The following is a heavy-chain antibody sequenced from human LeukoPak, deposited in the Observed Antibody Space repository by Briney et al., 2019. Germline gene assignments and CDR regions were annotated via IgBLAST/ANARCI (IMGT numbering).Heavy chain of an antibody. D-gene: IGHD6-19*01. CDR1: GFTFSSYW. J-gene: IGHJ6*02. CDR2: INSDGSST. V-gene: IGHV3-74*01. Sequence: GGSLRPSCAASGFTFSSYWMHWVRQAPGKGLVWVSRINSDGSSTSYADSVKGRFTISRDNAKNTLYLQMNSLRAEDTAVYYCARDWSSGWYDYYYYYGMDVWGQGTTVTVSS. CDR3: ARDWSSGWYDYYYYYGMDV.